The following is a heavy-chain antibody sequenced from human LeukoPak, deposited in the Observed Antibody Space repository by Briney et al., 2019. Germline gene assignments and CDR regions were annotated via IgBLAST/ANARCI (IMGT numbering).Heavy chain of an antibody. Sequence: GGSLRLSCVASGFKFSDYGMHWVRQAPGKGLEWVAFIRYDESNKYYVDSVKGRFTISRDNSRNTLYLQMNSLRPDDTAVYHCATSRGGYMGNFDMWGQGTMVIVS. V-gene: IGHV3-30*02. J-gene: IGHJ3*02. D-gene: IGHD5-24*01. CDR3: ATSRGGYMGNFDM. CDR1: GFKFSDYG. CDR2: IRYDESNK.